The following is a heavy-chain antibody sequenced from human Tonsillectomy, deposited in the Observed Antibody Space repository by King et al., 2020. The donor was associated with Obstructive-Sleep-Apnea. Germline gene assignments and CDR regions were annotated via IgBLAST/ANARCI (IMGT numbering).Heavy chain of an antibody. J-gene: IGHJ4*02. V-gene: IGHV3-30*18. CDR1: GFSFSTRD. D-gene: IGHD6-13*01. CDR3: AKGEWSSRSIDY. CDR2: ISWNERDK. Sequence: VQLVESGGGVVQPGTSLRLSCAASGFSFSTRDIHWGRQAPGKGLEWVALISWNERDKYYADSVKGRFTISRDNSKNTLYLEMNGLRAEDTAAYYCAKGEWSSRSIDYWGQGILVTVSS.